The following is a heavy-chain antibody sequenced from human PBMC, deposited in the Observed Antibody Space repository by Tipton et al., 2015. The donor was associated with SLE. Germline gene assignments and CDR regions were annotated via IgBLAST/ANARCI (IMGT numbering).Heavy chain of an antibody. V-gene: IGHV6-1*01. D-gene: IGHD4-17*01. CDR3: ARDLRFGNGLRLLTGYGMDI. J-gene: IGHJ6*02. CDR2: THYRSKWYN. Sequence: GLVKPSQTLSLTCAISGDSVSSNSAAWNWIRQSPSRGLEWLGRTHYRSKWYNDYAVSVKSRITINPDTSKNQFSLQLNSVTPEDTAVYYCARDLRFGNGLRLLTGYGMDIWGQGTTVTVSS. CDR1: GDSVSSNSAA.